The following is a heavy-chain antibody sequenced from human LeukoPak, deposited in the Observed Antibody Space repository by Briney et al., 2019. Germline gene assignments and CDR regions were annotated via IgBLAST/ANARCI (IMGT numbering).Heavy chain of an antibody. CDR1: GFTFSSYV. CDR3: AKRSSATPRLYYFDY. J-gene: IGHJ4*02. Sequence: GGSLRLSCAASGFTFSSYVMSWVRQAPGKGLEWVSTFSSSGNTYYADSVKGRFSISRDNFRNTLYLQMNGLRAEDTAVYYCAKRSSATPRLYYFDYWGQGTLVTVSS. CDR2: FSSSGNT. V-gene: IGHV3-23*01. D-gene: IGHD6-6*01.